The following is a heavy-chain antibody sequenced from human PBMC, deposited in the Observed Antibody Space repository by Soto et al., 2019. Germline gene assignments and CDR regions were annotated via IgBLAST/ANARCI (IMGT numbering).Heavy chain of an antibody. CDR2: TYYRSKWYN. CDR3: ASGPLVAAAGTFYFYY. D-gene: IGHD6-13*01. Sequence: LQTLSLTCVISGDSGSSNSAAWNWIRQSPSRGLEWLGRTYYRSKWYNDYAVSVKSRITINPDTSNNQFSLQLNSVTPEDTAVYYCASGPLVAAAGTFYFYYSGQGSFVPV. J-gene: IGHJ4*02. CDR1: GDSGSSNSAA. V-gene: IGHV6-1*01.